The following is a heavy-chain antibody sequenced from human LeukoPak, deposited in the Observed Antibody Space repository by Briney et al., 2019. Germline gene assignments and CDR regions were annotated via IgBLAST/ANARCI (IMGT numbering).Heavy chain of an antibody. Sequence: ASVKVSCKASGYTFTSYGISWVRQAPGQGLEWMGWISAYNGNTKYAQKLQGRVTMTTDTSTSTAYMELRSLRSDDTAVYYCARDKSGSYTLSAFDIWGQGTMVTVSS. CDR2: ISAYNGNT. V-gene: IGHV1-18*01. D-gene: IGHD1-26*01. J-gene: IGHJ3*02. CDR1: GYTFTSYG. CDR3: ARDKSGSYTLSAFDI.